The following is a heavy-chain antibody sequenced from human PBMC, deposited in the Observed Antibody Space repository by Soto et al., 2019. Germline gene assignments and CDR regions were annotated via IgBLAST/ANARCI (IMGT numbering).Heavy chain of an antibody. Sequence: PGGSLRLSCAASGFTFSSYAMHWVRQAPGKGLEWVAVISYDGSNKYYADSVKGRFTISRDNSKNTLYLQMNSLRAEDTAVYYCAREGYDFWSGYYTDYYYYYGMDVWGQGTTVTVSS. J-gene: IGHJ6*02. CDR1: GFTFSSYA. D-gene: IGHD3-3*01. V-gene: IGHV3-30-3*01. CDR2: ISYDGSNK. CDR3: AREGYDFWSGYYTDYYYYYGMDV.